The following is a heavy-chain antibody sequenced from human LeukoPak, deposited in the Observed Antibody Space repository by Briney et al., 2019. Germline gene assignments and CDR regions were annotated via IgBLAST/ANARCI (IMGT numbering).Heavy chain of an antibody. CDR1: GCTFTSYA. D-gene: IGHD2-15*01. Sequence: APVKVSCKASGCTFTSYAMHWVRQAPGQRLEWMGWINAGNGNTKYSQEFQGRVTITRDTSASTAYMELSSLRSEDMAVYYCARAKGYCSGGSCSTFDYWGQGTLVTVSS. CDR2: INAGNGNT. J-gene: IGHJ4*02. CDR3: ARAKGYCSGGSCSTFDY. V-gene: IGHV1-3*03.